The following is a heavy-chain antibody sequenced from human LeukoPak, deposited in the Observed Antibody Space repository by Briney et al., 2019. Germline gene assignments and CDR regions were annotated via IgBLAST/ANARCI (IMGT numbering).Heavy chain of an antibody. CDR2: IYPGDSDT. Sequence: GESLKISCKGSGYSFSTYWIGWVRQMPGKGLEWMGIIYPGDSDTRYSPSFQGHVPISADKSISTAYLQWSSLKASDTAMYYCARRRSLTYYGMDVWGQGTTVTVSS. V-gene: IGHV5-51*01. D-gene: IGHD4/OR15-4a*01. CDR1: GYSFSTYW. J-gene: IGHJ6*02. CDR3: ARRRSLTYYGMDV.